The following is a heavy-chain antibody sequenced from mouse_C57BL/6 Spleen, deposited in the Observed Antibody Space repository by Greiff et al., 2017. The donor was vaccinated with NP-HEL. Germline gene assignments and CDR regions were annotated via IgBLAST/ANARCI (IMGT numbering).Heavy chain of an antibody. V-gene: IGHV1-55*01. Sequence: QVQLQQPGAELVKPGASVKMSCKASGYTFTSYWITWVKQRPGQGLEWIGDIYPGSGSTNYNEKFKSKATLTVDTSSSTAYMQLSSLTSDDSAVYYCARDGDGYRYFDVWGTGTTVTVSS. CDR1: GYTFTSYW. D-gene: IGHD2-13*01. CDR2: IYPGSGST. J-gene: IGHJ1*03. CDR3: ARDGDGYRYFDV.